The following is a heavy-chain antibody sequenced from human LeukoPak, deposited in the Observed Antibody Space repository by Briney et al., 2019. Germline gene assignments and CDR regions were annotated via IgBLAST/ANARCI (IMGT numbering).Heavy chain of an antibody. CDR1: GLTFSDYS. V-gene: IGHV3-23*01. J-gene: IGHJ4*02. CDR2: ISAGGGST. D-gene: IGHD6-13*01. Sequence: GGSLRLSCAASGLTFSDYSMTWVRQSPGKGLFWVSGISAGGGSTYYADSVKGRFTISRDNSRNTLYLQMNSLRAEDTAVYYCAKDAAGPEYWGQGTLVTVSS. CDR3: AKDAAGPEY.